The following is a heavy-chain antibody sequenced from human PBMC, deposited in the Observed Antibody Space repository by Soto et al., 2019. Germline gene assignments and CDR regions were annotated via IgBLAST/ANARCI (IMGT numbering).Heavy chain of an antibody. V-gene: IGHV4-59*08. CDR3: ARHQEVRGVTIPYHYYGMDV. CDR2: IYHSGST. Sequence: SETLSLTCVVSGGSLSSYSWSWIRQPPGKGLEWIGYIYHSGSTYYNPSLKGRATISVDTSKNQFSLRLTSVTAADTAVYYCARHQEVRGVTIPYHYYGMDVWGQGTTVTVSS. D-gene: IGHD3-10*01. J-gene: IGHJ6*02. CDR1: GGSLSSYS.